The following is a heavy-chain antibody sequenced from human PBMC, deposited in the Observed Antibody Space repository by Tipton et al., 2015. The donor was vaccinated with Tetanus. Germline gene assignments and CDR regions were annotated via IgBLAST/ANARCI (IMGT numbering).Heavy chain of an antibody. CDR1: GYSFTGYD. D-gene: IGHD1-26*01. J-gene: IGHJ4*02. V-gene: IGHV1-8*02. Sequence: QSGAEVKKPGASVKVSCKASGYSFTGYDINWVRQATGQGLEWMGWMTPKNGDTGYAQNFQGRLTMTRNTSISTAYMELSRLRSDDTAVYYCARDGGSYYTDYWGQGTLVTVSS. CDR3: ARDGGSYYTDY. CDR2: MTPKNGDT.